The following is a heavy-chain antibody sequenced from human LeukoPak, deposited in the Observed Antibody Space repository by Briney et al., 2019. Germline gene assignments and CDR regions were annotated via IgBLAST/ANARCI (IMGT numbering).Heavy chain of an antibody. J-gene: IGHJ4*02. D-gene: IGHD3-16*01. CDR3: ARGGGSFDY. CDR1: GGSFSGYY. Sequence: SETLSLTCAVYGGSFSGYYCGWIRQPPGKGLEWIGEINHSGSTNYNPSLKSRVTISVDTSKNQFSLKLSSVTAADTAVYYCARGGGSFDYWGQGTLVTVSS. V-gene: IGHV4-34*01. CDR2: INHSGST.